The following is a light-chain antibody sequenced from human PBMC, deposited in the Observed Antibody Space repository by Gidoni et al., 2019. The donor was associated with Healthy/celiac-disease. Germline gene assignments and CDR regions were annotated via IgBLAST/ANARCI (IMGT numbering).Light chain of an antibody. CDR3: QQYNSYLFI. V-gene: IGKV1-5*03. J-gene: IGKJ2*01. CDR2: NAS. CDR1: QSISSW. Sequence: DIQKTQAPSPLSASVGDRVTITCRASQSISSWLAWYQQKPGKDPKLLIYNASSLESGVPSRFSGSGSGTDFTLTISSLQPDDFATYYCQQYNSYLFIFGPGTKLEIK.